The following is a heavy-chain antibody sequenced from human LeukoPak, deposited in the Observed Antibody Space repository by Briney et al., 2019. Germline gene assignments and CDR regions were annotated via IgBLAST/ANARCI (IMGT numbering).Heavy chain of an antibody. Sequence: PGGSLRLSCAASGFTFSNHWMSWVRQAPGKGLEWVANIKEDGGELNYVDSVKGRFTISRDNAKQSLFLQMNSLRVEDTAVYYCARYQWELRPQYYYYMDVWGKGTTVTISS. CDR1: GFTFSNHW. D-gene: IGHD1-26*01. V-gene: IGHV3-7*01. CDR3: ARYQWELRPQYYYYMDV. CDR2: IKEDGGEL. J-gene: IGHJ6*03.